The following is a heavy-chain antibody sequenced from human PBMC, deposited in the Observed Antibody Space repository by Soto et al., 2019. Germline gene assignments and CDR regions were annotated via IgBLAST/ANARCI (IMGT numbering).Heavy chain of an antibody. CDR2: IKQDGSEK. J-gene: IGHJ3*02. D-gene: IGHD2-15*01. CDR1: GFTFSSYW. Sequence: EVQLVEAGGGLVQPGGSLRLSCAASGFTFSSYWMSWVRQDPGKGLEWVANIKQDGSEKYYVDSVKGRFTISRDNAKNSLYLQMNSLRAEDTAVYYCARDLLNYAFDIWGQGTMVTVSS. CDR3: ARDLLNYAFDI. V-gene: IGHV3-7*01.